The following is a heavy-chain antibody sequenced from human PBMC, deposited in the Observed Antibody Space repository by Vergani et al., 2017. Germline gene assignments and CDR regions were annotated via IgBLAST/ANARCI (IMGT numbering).Heavy chain of an antibody. V-gene: IGHV3-30*02. D-gene: IGHD6-19*01. CDR3: AKDRGMTAVAEY. Sequence: VESGGGVVQPGGSLRLSCTASGFTFSSYGMHWVRQAPGKGLEWVAFIRYDGSNEYYADSVKGRFTISRDNSKNTLFLQMNSLRAEDTAVYYCAKDRGMTAVAEYWGQGTLVTVSS. CDR2: IRYDGSNE. J-gene: IGHJ4*02. CDR1: GFTFSSYG.